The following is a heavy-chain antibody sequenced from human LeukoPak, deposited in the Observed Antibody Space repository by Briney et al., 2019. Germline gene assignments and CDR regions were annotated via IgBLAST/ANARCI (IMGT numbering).Heavy chain of an antibody. D-gene: IGHD3-22*01. V-gene: IGHV4-34*01. J-gene: IGHJ6*03. CDR2: INHSGST. CDR3: ARYRSRYDSSGYYYRPYYYYYMDV. CDR1: GGSFSGYY. Sequence: SETLSLTCAVYGGSFSGYYWSWIRQPPGKGLEWIGEINHSGSTNYNPSLKSRVTISVDTSKNQFSLKLSSVTAADTAVYYCARYRSRYDSSGYYYRPYYYYYMDVWAKGPRSPSP.